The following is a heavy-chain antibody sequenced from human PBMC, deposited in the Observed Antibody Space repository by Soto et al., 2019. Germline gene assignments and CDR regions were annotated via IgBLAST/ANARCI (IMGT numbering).Heavy chain of an antibody. Sequence: QVQLVESGGGVVQPGTSLRLSCAASGFTFSNYGMHWVRQTPGKGLEWVALILYDGSNKYYADSVKGRFTISRDNSKNTLYLQVSSLRAEDRAVYYCAKSRDAYNFYFYYGMDVWGQGTWVTVSS. J-gene: IGHJ6*02. CDR1: GFTFSNYG. CDR2: ILYDGSNK. D-gene: IGHD1-1*01. CDR3: AKSRDAYNFYFYYGMDV. V-gene: IGHV3-30*18.